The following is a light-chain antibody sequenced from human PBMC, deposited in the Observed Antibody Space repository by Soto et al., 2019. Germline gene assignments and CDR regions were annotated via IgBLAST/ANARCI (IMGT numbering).Light chain of an antibody. CDR2: GAS. CDR1: QSVSSSY. J-gene: IGKJ1*01. Sequence: EIVLTQSPGTLSLSPGERATLSCRASQSVSSSYLAWYQQKPGQAPRLLIYGASSRATGIPDRFTGSGFGTDFTLTISRLEPEDFAVFYCHQYGSSPQTFGQGTKADIK. CDR3: HQYGSSPQT. V-gene: IGKV3-20*01.